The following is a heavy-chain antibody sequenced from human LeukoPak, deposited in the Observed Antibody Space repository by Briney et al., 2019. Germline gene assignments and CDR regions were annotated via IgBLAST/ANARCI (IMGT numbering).Heavy chain of an antibody. CDR2: IKQDGSEK. J-gene: IGHJ3*02. V-gene: IGHV3-7*01. Sequence: GGSLRLSCAASGFTFSSYWMSWVRQAPGKGLEWVANIKQDGSEKYYADSVKGRFTISRDNAKNSLYLQMNSLRAEDTAVYYCARDRRWLQDDAFDIWGQGTMVTVSS. CDR3: ARDRRWLQDDAFDI. CDR1: GFTFSSYW. D-gene: IGHD5-24*01.